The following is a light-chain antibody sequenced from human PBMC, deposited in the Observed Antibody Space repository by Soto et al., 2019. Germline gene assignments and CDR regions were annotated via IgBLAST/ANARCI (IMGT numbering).Light chain of an antibody. J-gene: IGKJ4*01. V-gene: IGKV3-15*01. CDR2: GAS. CDR1: QSVNNN. Sequence: EIVMTQSPSTLPVSPGERVTLSCRASQSVNNNLAWYQQKPGQAPRLLIYGASTRAAGIPASFSGSGSGTEFTLTISSLQSEDVGVYYCQHYNRSPLTCGGGTKVDNK. CDR3: QHYNRSPLT.